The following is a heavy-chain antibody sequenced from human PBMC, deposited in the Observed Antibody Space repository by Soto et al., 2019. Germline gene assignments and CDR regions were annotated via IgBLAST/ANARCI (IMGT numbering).Heavy chain of an antibody. Sequence: ASVKVSCKASGYTFTSYAMHWVRRAPGQRLEWMGWINAGNGNTKYSQKFQGRVTITRDTSASTAYMELSSLRSEDTAVYYCARDNYDILTGYYIRDDNWFDPWGQGTLVTVS. CDR3: ARDNYDILTGYYIRDDNWFDP. D-gene: IGHD3-9*01. CDR1: GYTFTSYA. CDR2: INAGNGNT. V-gene: IGHV1-3*01. J-gene: IGHJ5*02.